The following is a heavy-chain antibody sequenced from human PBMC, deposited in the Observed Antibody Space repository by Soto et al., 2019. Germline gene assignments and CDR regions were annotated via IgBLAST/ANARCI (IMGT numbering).Heavy chain of an antibody. CDR1: GYSISSGNY. Sequence: SETLSLTCAVSGYSISSGNYWAWIRQPPGRGLEWIGSLYHIGSTHYNTSLKSRVTISVDTSTNHFSLELSSVTAADTAIYYCRSSTSCYDESCVDVWGQGTMVTVSS. CDR2: LYHIGST. J-gene: IGHJ6*02. D-gene: IGHD2-2*01. CDR3: RSSTSCYDESCVDV. V-gene: IGHV4-38-2*01.